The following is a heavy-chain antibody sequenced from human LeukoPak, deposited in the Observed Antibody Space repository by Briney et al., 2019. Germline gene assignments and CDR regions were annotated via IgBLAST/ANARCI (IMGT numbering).Heavy chain of an antibody. CDR3: ARFGGYSYGSAADY. J-gene: IGHJ4*02. Sequence: PSETLSLTCTVAGGSISSYYWSWVRQPPGKGLEWVWYIYYSGSTNYNPSLKSRVTISVDTSKHQFSLKMSSVTAADTAVYYCARFGGYSYGSAADYWGQGTLVTVSS. D-gene: IGHD5-18*01. V-gene: IGHV4-59*01. CDR1: GGSISSYY. CDR2: IYYSGST.